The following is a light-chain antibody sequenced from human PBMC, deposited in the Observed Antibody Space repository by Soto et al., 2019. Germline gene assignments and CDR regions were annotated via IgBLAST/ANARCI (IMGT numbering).Light chain of an antibody. CDR2: LGS. CDR1: QSLLHSNGYNY. Sequence: DIVVTQSPLSLPVTPGEPASISCRSSQSLLHSNGYNYLDWYLQKPGQSPQLLIYLGSNRASGVHDGXSGSGSGTDFTLKIIRVEAEDVGVYYCMQAVQTPRTFGQGTRLEIK. V-gene: IGKV2-28*01. J-gene: IGKJ5*01. CDR3: MQAVQTPRT.